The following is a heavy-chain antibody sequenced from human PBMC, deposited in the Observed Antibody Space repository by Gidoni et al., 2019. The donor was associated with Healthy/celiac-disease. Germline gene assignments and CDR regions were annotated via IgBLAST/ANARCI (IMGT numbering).Heavy chain of an antibody. CDR3: AHSEVTTVTTYFDY. D-gene: IGHD4-17*01. J-gene: IGHJ4*02. V-gene: IGHV2-5*02. CDR2: IYWDDDK. Sequence: QITLKESGPTLVKPTQTLTLTCTFSGFSPRTSGVGVGWIRQPPGKALEWLALIYWDDDKRYSPSLKSRLTITKDTSKNQVVLTMTNMDPVDTATYYCAHSEVTTVTTYFDYWGQGTLVTVSS. CDR1: GFSPRTSGVG.